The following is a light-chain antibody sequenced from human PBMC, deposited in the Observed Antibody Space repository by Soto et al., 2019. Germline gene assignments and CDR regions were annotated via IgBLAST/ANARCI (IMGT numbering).Light chain of an antibody. Sequence: IHRTHSPSTLSASRGDIGTITFRGSESVRNWLAWYQQKPWKAPKFLIYKASSLESGVPSRFSGSGSGTEFTLTISSLQPDDSAVYYCQQYGRSPRGTFGQGTKVDIK. CDR2: KAS. V-gene: IGKV1-5*03. J-gene: IGKJ1*01. CDR3: QQYGRSPRGT. CDR1: ESVRNW.